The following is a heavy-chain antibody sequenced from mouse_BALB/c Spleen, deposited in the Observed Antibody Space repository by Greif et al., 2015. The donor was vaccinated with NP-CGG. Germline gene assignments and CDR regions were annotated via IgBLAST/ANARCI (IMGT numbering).Heavy chain of an antibody. CDR3: ARRTGTEAMDY. D-gene: IGHD4-1*01. V-gene: IGHV1-84*02. J-gene: IGHJ4*01. CDR1: GYTFTDYY. CDR2: IYPGSGNT. Sequence: QVHVKQSGPELVKPGASVKISCKASGYTFTDYYINWVKQKPGQGLEWIGWIYPGSGNTKYNEKSKGKATLTVDTSSSTAYMQLSSLTSEDTAVYFCARRTGTEAMDYWGQGTSVTVSS.